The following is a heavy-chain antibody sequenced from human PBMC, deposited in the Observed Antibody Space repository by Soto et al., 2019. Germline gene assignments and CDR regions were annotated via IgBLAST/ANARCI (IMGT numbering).Heavy chain of an antibody. V-gene: IGHV3-30*18. CDR1: GFTFSSYG. Sequence: PGGSLRLSCAASGFTFSSYGMHWVRQAPGKGLEWVAVISYDGSNKYYADSVKGRFTISRDNSKNTLYLQMNSLRAEDTAVYYCAKDERSYDILTGYYRPHGMDVWGQGTTVTVSS. J-gene: IGHJ6*02. CDR3: AKDERSYDILTGYYRPHGMDV. D-gene: IGHD3-9*01. CDR2: ISYDGSNK.